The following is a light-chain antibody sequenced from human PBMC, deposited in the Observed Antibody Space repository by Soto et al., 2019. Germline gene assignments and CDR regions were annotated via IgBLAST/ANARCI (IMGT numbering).Light chain of an antibody. V-gene: IGKV1-5*01. J-gene: IGKJ4*01. Sequence: DVQMTQSPSTLSASVGDRVTISCRASQTLSVWLAWDQQKPGKAPNLLIYDVSTLGSGVPSRFSGSGSGTDFTLTIDNLQPDDFATYYCQQYNSYSPLTFGGGTKVDIK. CDR1: QTLSVW. CDR3: QQYNSYSPLT. CDR2: DVS.